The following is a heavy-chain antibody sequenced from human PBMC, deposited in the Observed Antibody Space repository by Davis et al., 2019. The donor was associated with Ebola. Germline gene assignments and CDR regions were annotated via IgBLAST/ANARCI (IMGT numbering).Heavy chain of an antibody. D-gene: IGHD3-10*01. Sequence: AASVKVSCKASGYTLVSYYAHWVRQAPGQGLEWMGIINPSGGTTTYAQKFQGRVTMTRDTSTNTLYMELSSLTSGDTAVYYCVRDLRGWGDFDYWGQGTLATVSS. CDR1: GYTLVSYY. CDR2: INPSGGTT. V-gene: IGHV1-46*01. J-gene: IGHJ4*02. CDR3: VRDLRGWGDFDY.